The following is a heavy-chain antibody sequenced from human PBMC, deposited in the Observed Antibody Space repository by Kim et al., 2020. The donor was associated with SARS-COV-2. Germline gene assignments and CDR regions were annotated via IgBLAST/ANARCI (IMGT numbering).Heavy chain of an antibody. CDR3: ARDRGIGSYLGYYYGLDV. V-gene: IGHV3-64*01. CDR2: ISGNGGNT. D-gene: IGHD7-27*01. Sequence: GGSLRLSCAASGFTFSNYAMHWVRQAPGKGLEYVSAISGNGGNTYYVNSVKGRFTISRDNSKNTLYLQMGSLGGEDMAVYYCARDRGIGSYLGYYYGLDVWGQGTTVTVSS. J-gene: IGHJ6*02. CDR1: GFTFSNYA.